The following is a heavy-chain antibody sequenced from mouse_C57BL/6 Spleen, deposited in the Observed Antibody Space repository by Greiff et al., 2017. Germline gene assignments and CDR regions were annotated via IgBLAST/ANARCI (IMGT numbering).Heavy chain of an antibody. CDR2: IYPRSGNT. CDR1: GYTFTSYG. D-gene: IGHD1-1*01. CDR3: AGGDGVGFAY. Sequence: VQLVESGAELARPGASVKLSCKASGYTFTSYGISWVKQRTGQGLEWIGEIYPRSGNTYYNEKFKGKATLTADKSSSTAYMELRSLTSEDSAVYFCAGGDGVGFAYWGQGTLVTVSA. V-gene: IGHV1-81*01. J-gene: IGHJ3*01.